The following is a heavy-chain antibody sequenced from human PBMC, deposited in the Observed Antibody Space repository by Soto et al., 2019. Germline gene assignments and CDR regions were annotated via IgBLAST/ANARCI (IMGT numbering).Heavy chain of an antibody. Sequence: GASVKVSCKASGGTLSSYAISWVRQAPGQGLEWMGGIIPIFGTANYAQKFQGRVTISRDKSKNTLYLQVNSLRVEDTALYYCAKDSSFSTRCYYFDYWGQGTLVTVSS. CDR2: IIPIFGTA. J-gene: IGHJ4*02. CDR3: AKDSSFSTRCYYFDY. CDR1: GGTLSSYA. V-gene: IGHV1-69*05. D-gene: IGHD2-2*01.